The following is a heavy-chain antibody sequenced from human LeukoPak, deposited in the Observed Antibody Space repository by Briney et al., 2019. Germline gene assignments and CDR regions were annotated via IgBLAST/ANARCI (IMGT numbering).Heavy chain of an antibody. Sequence: SETLSLTCAVSDDSFSSHHWTWIRQPPGKGLEWIGYISYIGSTNYNPSLKSRVTISIDTSRNQFSLRLSSVTAADTAVYYCARDLVTVTKGFDIWGQGTMVSVSS. CDR2: ISYIGST. D-gene: IGHD4-17*01. V-gene: IGHV4-59*11. J-gene: IGHJ3*02. CDR3: ARDLVTVTKGFDI. CDR1: DDSFSSHH.